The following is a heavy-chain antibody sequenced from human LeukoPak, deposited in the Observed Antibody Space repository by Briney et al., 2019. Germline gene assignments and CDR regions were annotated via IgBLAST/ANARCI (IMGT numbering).Heavy chain of an antibody. J-gene: IGHJ4*02. Sequence: GESLKISCKASGYTFTKYWIGWVRQMPGKGREWMGIIYPGDSDIRYSPSFQGQVTFSADKSISTAYLQWASLKASDTAMYYCARRRYQLTSPFDYWGQGTLVTVSS. CDR1: GYTFTKYW. CDR2: IYPGDSDI. D-gene: IGHD2-2*01. V-gene: IGHV5-51*01. CDR3: ARRRYQLTSPFDY.